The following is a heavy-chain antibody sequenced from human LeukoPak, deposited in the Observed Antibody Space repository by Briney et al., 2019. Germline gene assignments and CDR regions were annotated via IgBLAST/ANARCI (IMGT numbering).Heavy chain of an antibody. V-gene: IGHV3-74*01. J-gene: IGHJ2*01. CDR2: INSDGSST. Sequence: GGSLRLSCAASGFTFSSYWMHWVRQAPGKGLVWVSRINSDGSSTSYADSVKGRFTISRDNAKNTLYLQMNSLRAEDTAVYYCARGGTYRSYWYFDLWGRGTQVTVSS. CDR3: ARGGTYRSYWYFDL. CDR1: GFTFSSYW. D-gene: IGHD3-16*02.